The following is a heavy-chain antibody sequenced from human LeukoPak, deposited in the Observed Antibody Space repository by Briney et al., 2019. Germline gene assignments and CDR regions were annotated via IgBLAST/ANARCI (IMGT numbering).Heavy chain of an antibody. CDR1: GFTFSSYG. CDR2: IWYDGSNK. Sequence: PGGSLRLSCAASGFTFSSYGMHWVRQAPGKGLEWVAVIWYDGSNKYYADSVKGRFTISRDNSKNTLYLQMNSLRAEDTAVYYCARSRAHDAFDIWGQGKMVTVSS. V-gene: IGHV3-33*01. J-gene: IGHJ3*02. CDR3: ARSRAHDAFDI.